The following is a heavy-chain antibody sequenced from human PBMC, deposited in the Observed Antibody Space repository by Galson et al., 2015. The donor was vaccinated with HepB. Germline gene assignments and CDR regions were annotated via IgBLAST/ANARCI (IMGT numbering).Heavy chain of an antibody. V-gene: IGHV1-58*01. J-gene: IGHJ4*02. CDR2: IVVGSGNT. D-gene: IGHD3-22*01. CDR3: AKDKGYDRVRNYFDY. Sequence: SVKVSCKASGFTFTSSAVQWVRQARGQRLEWIGWIVVGSGNTNYAQKFQERVTITRDMSTSTAYMELSSLRSEDTAIYYCAKDKGYDRVRNYFDYWGQGTVVTVSS. CDR1: GFTFTSSA.